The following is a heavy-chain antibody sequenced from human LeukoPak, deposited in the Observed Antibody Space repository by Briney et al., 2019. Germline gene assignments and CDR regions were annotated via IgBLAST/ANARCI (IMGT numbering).Heavy chain of an antibody. D-gene: IGHD2-15*01. Sequence: PSETLSLTCAVSGGSISSSNWWSWVRQPPGKGLEWIGEIYHSGSTNYNPSLKSRVTISVDKSKNQFSLKLSSVTAADTAVYYCARNGDCSGGSCYQFDYWGQGTLVTVSS. J-gene: IGHJ4*02. V-gene: IGHV4-4*02. CDR3: ARNGDCSGGSCYQFDY. CDR1: GGSISSSNW. CDR2: IYHSGST.